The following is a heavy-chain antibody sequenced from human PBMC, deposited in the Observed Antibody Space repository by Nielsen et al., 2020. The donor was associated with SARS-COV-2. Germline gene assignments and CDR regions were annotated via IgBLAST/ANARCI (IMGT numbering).Heavy chain of an antibody. J-gene: IGHJ6*02. CDR2: ISSNGGST. V-gene: IGHV3-64D*09. Sequence: VRQAPGKGLEYVSAISSNGGSTYYADSVKGRFTISRDNSKNTLYLQMSSLRSDDTAVYYCARGPAPEAVGATGEYYFYYYGMDVWGQGTTVTVSS. CDR3: ARGPAPEAVGATGEYYFYYYGMDV. D-gene: IGHD3-10*01.